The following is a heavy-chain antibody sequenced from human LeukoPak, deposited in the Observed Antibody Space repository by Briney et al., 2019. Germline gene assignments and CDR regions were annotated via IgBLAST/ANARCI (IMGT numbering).Heavy chain of an antibody. V-gene: IGHV1-2*02. D-gene: IGHD3-22*01. CDR2: INPNSGGT. J-gene: IGHJ4*02. Sequence: ASVKVSCKASGYTLTGYYMHWVRQAPGQGLEWMGWINPNSGGTNYAQKFQGRVTMTRDTSISTAYMELSRLRSDDTAVYYCARVVGDYYDSSGYYDYWGQGTLVTVSS. CDR1: GYTLTGYY. CDR3: ARVVGDYYDSSGYYDY.